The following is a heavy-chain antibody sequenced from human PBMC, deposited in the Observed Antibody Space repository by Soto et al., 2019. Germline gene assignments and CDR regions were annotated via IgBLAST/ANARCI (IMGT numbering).Heavy chain of an antibody. D-gene: IGHD1-26*01. Sequence: QVQLVPSGAEVREPGASVKVSCQASGYSFSSLDINWVRQTTGQGLEWMGWMQPRDGRTGYAQKLQGRVTMTRDTSIHTAYMELSSLTSDDPAFYYCARGVTAGVDYWGQGTLVTVSS. CDR2: MQPRDGRT. V-gene: IGHV1-8*01. CDR3: ARGVTAGVDY. J-gene: IGHJ4*02. CDR1: GYSFSSLD.